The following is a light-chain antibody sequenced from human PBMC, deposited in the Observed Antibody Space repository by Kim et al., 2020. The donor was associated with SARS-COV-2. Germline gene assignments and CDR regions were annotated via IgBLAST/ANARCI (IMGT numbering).Light chain of an antibody. J-gene: IGLJ3*02. CDR2: YDT. Sequence: PENTPIISCKEDNIAPKTVPWYQQRPGQAPLLVIYYDTSRPSGIPERFSGSNSGNTATLTISSVEAGDEADYYCQVWDIDSDHRVFGGGTQLTVL. V-gene: IGLV3-21*04. CDR1: NIAPKT. CDR3: QVWDIDSDHRV.